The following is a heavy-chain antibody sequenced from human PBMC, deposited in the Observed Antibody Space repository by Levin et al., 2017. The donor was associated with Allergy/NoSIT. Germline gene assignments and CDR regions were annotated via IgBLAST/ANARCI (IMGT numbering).Heavy chain of an antibody. CDR2: ISGSGGST. Sequence: PGGSLRLSCAASGFTFSSYAMSWVRQAPGKGLEWVSAISGSGGSTYYADSVKGRFTISRDNSKNTLYLQMNRLRAEDTAVYYCAKTVPQTPDTAMVTGYGMDVWGQGTTVTVSS. CDR3: AKTVPQTPDTAMVTGYGMDV. V-gene: IGHV3-23*01. D-gene: IGHD5-18*01. CDR1: GFTFSSYA. J-gene: IGHJ6*02.